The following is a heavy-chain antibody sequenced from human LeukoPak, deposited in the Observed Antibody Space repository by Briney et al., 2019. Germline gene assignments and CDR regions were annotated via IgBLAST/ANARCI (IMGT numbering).Heavy chain of an antibody. V-gene: IGHV3-30*04. CDR3: ARWTGRHFDY. CDR2: ISYDGSNK. D-gene: IGHD3/OR15-3a*01. J-gene: IGHJ4*02. CDR1: GFTFSSYA. Sequence: GGSLRLSCAASGFTFSSYAMHWVRQAPGKGLEWVAVISYDGSNKYYADSVKGRFTISRDNSKNTLYLQMNSLRAADTAVYYCARWTGRHFDYWGQGTLVTVSS.